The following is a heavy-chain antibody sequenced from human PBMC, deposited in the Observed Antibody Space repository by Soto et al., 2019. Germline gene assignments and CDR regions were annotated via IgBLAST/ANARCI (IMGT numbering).Heavy chain of an antibody. CDR1: GYTFTSYA. CDR2: INAGNGNT. Sequence: QVQLVQSGAEVKKPGASVKVSCKASGYTFTSYAMHWVRQAPGQRLEWMGWINAGNGNTKYSQKFQGRVTITRDTSASTAYMELSSLRSEATAVYYCARSIVVVTAADYWGQGTLVTFSS. D-gene: IGHD2-21*02. V-gene: IGHV1-3*01. J-gene: IGHJ4*02. CDR3: ARSIVVVTAADY.